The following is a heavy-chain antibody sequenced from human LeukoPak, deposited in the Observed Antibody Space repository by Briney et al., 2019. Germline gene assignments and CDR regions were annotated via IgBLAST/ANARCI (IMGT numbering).Heavy chain of an antibody. CDR3: ARDGNSGWFSD. V-gene: IGHV3-7*01. D-gene: IGHD6-19*01. CDR2: IKQDGSEK. J-gene: IGHJ4*02. Sequence: GGSLRLSCAASGFTVSSIYMSWVRQAPGKGLEWVANIKQDGSEKYYVDSVKGRFTISRDNAKNSLYLQMNSLRAEDTAVYYCARDGNSGWFSDWGQGTLVTVSS. CDR1: GFTVSSIY.